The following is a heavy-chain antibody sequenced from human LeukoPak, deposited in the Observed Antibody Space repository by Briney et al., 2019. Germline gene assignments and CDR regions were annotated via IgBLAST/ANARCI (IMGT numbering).Heavy chain of an antibody. CDR2: IIPIFTTA. J-gene: IGHJ4*02. Sequence: SVTPSCKSSGGTFTDYGISWVRHAPGQGLEWMGRIIPIFTTANYAQKFQGRVTITADTSTNTAYMELTSLRSEDTAVYYCASDGGFEYYFDYWGQGTLLTVSS. D-gene: IGHD2/OR15-2a*01. CDR1: GGTFTDYG. V-gene: IGHV1-69*06. CDR3: ASDGGFEYYFDY.